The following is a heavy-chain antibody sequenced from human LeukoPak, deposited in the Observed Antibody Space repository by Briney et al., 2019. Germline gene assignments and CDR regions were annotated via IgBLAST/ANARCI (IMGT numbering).Heavy chain of an antibody. V-gene: IGHV1-46*01. CDR2: ISPSGGST. D-gene: IGHD5-24*01. CDR3: ARDNSVRDEXXWFNP. CDR1: GYTFTGYW. Sequence: ASVKVSCKAFGYTFTGYWMHWVRQAPGQGPEWMGVISPSGGSTIYAQKFKGRVTLTRDMSTSTDYLELSSLRSEDTAVYYCARDNSVRDEXXWFNPXXXGTLVTVS. J-gene: IGHJ5*02.